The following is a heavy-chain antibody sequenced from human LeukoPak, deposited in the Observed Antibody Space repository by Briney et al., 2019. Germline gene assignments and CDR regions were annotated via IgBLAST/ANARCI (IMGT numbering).Heavy chain of an antibody. Sequence: PGGSLRLSCAASEFSVGSNYMTWVRQAPGKGLEWVSLIYSGGSTYYADSVKGRFTISRDNSKNTLYLQMNSLRAEDTAIYYCAREIAVAGAQFDPWGQGTLVTVSS. V-gene: IGHV3-66*01. D-gene: IGHD6-19*01. CDR1: EFSVGSNY. CDR3: AREIAVAGAQFDP. J-gene: IGHJ5*02. CDR2: IYSGGST.